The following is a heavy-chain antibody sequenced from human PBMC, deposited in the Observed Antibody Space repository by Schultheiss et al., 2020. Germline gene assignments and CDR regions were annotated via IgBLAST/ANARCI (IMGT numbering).Heavy chain of an antibody. CDR1: GGSISSSSYY. CDR2: IYTSGST. V-gene: IGHV4-61*02. J-gene: IGHJ4*02. CDR3: ARDRGIAVAGGHPGFGY. D-gene: IGHD6-19*01. Sequence: SETLSLTCTVSGGSISSSSYYWGWIRQPAGKGLEWIGRIYTSGSTNYNPSLKSRVTISVDTSKNQFSLKLSSVTAADTAVYYCARDRGIAVAGGHPGFGYWGQGTLVTVSS.